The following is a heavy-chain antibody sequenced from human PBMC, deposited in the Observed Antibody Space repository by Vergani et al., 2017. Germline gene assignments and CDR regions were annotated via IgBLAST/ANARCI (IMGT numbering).Heavy chain of an antibody. CDR1: GGTFSSYT. V-gene: IGHV1-69*02. CDR2: IIPILGIA. J-gene: IGHJ6*02. Sequence: QVQLVQSGAEVKKPGSSVKVSCKASGGTFSSYTISWERQAPGQGLEWMGRIIPILGIANYAQKFQGRVTITADKSTSTAYMELSSLRSEDTAVYYCAHGDAYYYYGMDVWGQGTTVTVSS. D-gene: IGHD4-17*01. CDR3: AHGDAYYYYGMDV.